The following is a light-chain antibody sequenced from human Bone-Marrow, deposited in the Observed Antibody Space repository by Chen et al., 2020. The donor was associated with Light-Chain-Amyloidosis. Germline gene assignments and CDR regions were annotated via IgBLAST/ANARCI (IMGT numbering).Light chain of an antibody. Sequence: SYVLTQPSSVSVAPGQTATIACGGNNIGSTSVHWYQQTPGQAPLLVVYDDSDRPSGIPERLSGSIFGNTATLTISRVEAGDEADYYCQVWDRSSDRPVFGGGTKLTVL. V-gene: IGLV3-21*02. CDR3: QVWDRSSDRPV. CDR2: DDS. CDR1: NIGSTS. J-gene: IGLJ3*02.